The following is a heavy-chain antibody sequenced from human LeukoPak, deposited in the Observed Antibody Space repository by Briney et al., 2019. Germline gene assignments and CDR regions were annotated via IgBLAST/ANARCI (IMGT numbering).Heavy chain of an antibody. D-gene: IGHD3-22*01. CDR3: ARHLNSYYYDSSAHTNWFDP. V-gene: IGHV4-59*08. J-gene: IGHJ5*02. Sequence: SETLSLTCTVSGGSISSYYWSWIRQPPGKGLEWIGYIYYSGSTNYNPSLKSRVTISVDTSKNQFSLKLSSVTAADTAVYYCARHLNSYYYDSSAHTNWFDPWGQGTLVTVSS. CDR2: IYYSGST. CDR1: GGSISSYY.